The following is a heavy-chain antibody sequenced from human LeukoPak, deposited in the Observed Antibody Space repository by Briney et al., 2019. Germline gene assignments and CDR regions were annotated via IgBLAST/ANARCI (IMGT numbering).Heavy chain of an antibody. D-gene: IGHD1-14*01. CDR1: GFTFSHHG. CDR3: AKFRKPMALLDAFDM. CDR2: ISGSGSST. V-gene: IGHV3-23*01. J-gene: IGHJ3*02. Sequence: GGSLRLSCAASGFTFSHHGMNWVRQAPGKGLEWLSIISGSGSSTFYADSVKGRFTISRDNSKNTLYLQLNSLRAEDTAVYFCAKFRKPMALLDAFDMWGQGTMVTVSS.